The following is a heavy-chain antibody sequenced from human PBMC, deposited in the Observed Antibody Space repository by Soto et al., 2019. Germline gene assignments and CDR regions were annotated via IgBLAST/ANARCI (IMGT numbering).Heavy chain of an antibody. Sequence: SETLSLTCTVSGGSISSYYWSWIRQPPGKGPEWIGYIYYSGSTNYNPSLKSRVTISVDTSKNQLSLKLSSVTAADTAVYYCARGRYSSSSYYYYYMDVWGKGTTVTVSS. V-gene: IGHV4-59*01. CDR1: GGSISSYY. J-gene: IGHJ6*03. D-gene: IGHD6-6*01. CDR3: ARGRYSSSSYYYYYMDV. CDR2: IYYSGST.